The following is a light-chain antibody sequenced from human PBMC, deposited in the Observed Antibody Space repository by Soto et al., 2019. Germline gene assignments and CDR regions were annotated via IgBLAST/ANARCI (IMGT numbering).Light chain of an antibody. CDR2: DVF. J-gene: IGLJ3*02. CDR3: SSLAGSYTLV. CDR1: SSDIGAYNY. V-gene: IGLV2-11*01. Sequence: QSALTQPRSVSGSPGQAVTISCTGTSSDIGAYNYVFWYQQYPGKSPKLIIYDVFKRPSGVPARFSASKSGNTASLTITGLQTEDEADYHCSSLAGSYTLVFGGGTKVTVL.